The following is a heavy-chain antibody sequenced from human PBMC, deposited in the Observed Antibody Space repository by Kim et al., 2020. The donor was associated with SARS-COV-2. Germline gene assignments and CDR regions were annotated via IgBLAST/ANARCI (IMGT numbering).Heavy chain of an antibody. V-gene: IGHV6-1*01. D-gene: IGHD6-13*01. CDR2: TYYRSKWYN. CDR1: GDSVSSNSAA. J-gene: IGHJ6*02. Sequence: SQTLSLTCAISGDSVSSNSAAWNWIRQSPSRGLEWLGRTYYRSKWYNDYAVSVKSRITINPDTSKNQFSLQLNSVTPEDTAVYYCARGIAAAGTQLYYYGMDVWGQGTTVTVSS. CDR3: ARGIAAAGTQLYYYGMDV.